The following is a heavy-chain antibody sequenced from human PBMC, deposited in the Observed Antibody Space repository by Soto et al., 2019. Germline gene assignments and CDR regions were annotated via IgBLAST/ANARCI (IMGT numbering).Heavy chain of an antibody. D-gene: IGHD3-10*01. J-gene: IGHJ4*02. CDR1: GGSISSGGYY. Sequence: SETLSLTCTVSGGSISSGGYYWSWIRQHPGKGLEWIGYIYYSGSTYYNPSLKSRVTISVDTSKNQFSLKLSSVTAADTAVYYCARHLLPYGSGPPPYYFDYRGQGPLATVSS. V-gene: IGHV4-31*03. CDR2: IYYSGST. CDR3: ARHLLPYGSGPPPYYFDY.